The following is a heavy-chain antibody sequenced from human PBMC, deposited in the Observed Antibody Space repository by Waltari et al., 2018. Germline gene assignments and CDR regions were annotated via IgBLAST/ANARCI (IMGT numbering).Heavy chain of an antibody. V-gene: IGHV4-38-2*01. CDR2: IYHSGST. CDR1: GYSISSGYY. D-gene: IGHD3-22*01. J-gene: IGHJ5*02. CDR3: ARSITMIVVPQGWFDP. Sequence: QVQLQESGPGLVKPSETLSLTCAVSGYSISSGYYWGWIRQPPGKGLEWIGSIYHSGSTYYDPSLKRRVTISVDTSKNQFSLKLSSVTAADTAVYYCARSITMIVVPQGWFDPWGQGTLVTVSS.